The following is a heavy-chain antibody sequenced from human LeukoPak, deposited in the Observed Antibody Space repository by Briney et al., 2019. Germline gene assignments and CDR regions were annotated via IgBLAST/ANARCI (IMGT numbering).Heavy chain of an antibody. Sequence: GRSLRLSCAASGFTFNGYAMHWVRQAPGQGPEWVAVISYHGANKYYADSVKGRFTISRDNSKNTLYLQMNSLRPEDTAVYCCAREGYCSGGGCYLEYLQHWGQGTLVTVSS. CDR1: GFTFNGYA. D-gene: IGHD2-15*01. V-gene: IGHV3-30-3*01. CDR2: ISYHGANK. CDR3: AREGYCSGGGCYLEYLQH. J-gene: IGHJ1*01.